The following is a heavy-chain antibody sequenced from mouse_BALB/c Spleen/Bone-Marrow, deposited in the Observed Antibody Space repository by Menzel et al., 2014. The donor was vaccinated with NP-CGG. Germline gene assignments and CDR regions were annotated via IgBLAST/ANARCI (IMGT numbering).Heavy chain of an antibody. CDR2: IDPANGNT. CDR3: ARWEYYAMDY. Sequence: VQLQQSGAELVKPGASVKLSCTASGFNIKDTYMHWVKQRPEQGLEWIGRIDPANGNTKYDPKFQGKATIAADTSSNTAYLQLSSLTSEDTAVYYCARWEYYAMDYWGQGTSATVSS. CDR1: GFNIKDTY. J-gene: IGHJ4*01. V-gene: IGHV14-3*02. D-gene: IGHD4-1*01.